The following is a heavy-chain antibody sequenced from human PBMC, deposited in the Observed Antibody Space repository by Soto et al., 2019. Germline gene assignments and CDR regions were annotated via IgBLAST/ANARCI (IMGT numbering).Heavy chain of an antibody. V-gene: IGHV5-51*01. J-gene: IGHJ4*02. D-gene: IGHD1-1*01. CDR1: EYSFAGYW. Sequence: GESLKVWNKGSEYSFAGYWICGVRQMPGKGLEWMGIIYPGDSDTRYSPSFQGQVTISADKSISTAYLQWDSLKASDTAMYYCVEPGAYWTRWGQGTPVTVSS. CDR2: IYPGDSDT. CDR3: VEPGAYWTR.